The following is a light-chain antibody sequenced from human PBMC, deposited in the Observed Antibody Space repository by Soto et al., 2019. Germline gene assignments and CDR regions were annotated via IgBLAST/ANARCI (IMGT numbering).Light chain of an antibody. J-gene: IGKJ5*01. CDR1: HSAGHN. CDR2: GAS. CDR3: QHYNNWAIT. V-gene: IGKV3-15*01. Sequence: IVMTKSPATLSASPGETATLSCRASHSAGHNLAWYQQKPSQTPRLLIYGASTRATGIPVRFIGSGSGTEFTLTISSLQSEDVAVYYCQHYNNWAITFGQGTRLEIK.